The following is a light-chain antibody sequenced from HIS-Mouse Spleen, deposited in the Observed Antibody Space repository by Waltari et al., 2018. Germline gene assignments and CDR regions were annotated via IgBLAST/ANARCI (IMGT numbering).Light chain of an antibody. CDR3: QQYNNWPYT. CDR2: DAS. Sequence: EIVMTQSPATLSVSPGERATLSCRASQSVSSNLAGYQQKPGQAPRLLIYDASTRASGSPASFSGSEAGTEFTLTISSLQSEDFAVYYCQQYNNWPYTFGQGTKLGIK. J-gene: IGKJ2*01. V-gene: IGKV3-15*01. CDR1: QSVSSN.